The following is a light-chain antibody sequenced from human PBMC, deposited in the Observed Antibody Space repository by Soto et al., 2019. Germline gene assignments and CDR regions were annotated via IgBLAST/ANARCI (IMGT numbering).Light chain of an antibody. CDR2: DVS. CDR1: SSDVGGYNY. Sequence: QSVLTQPASVSGSPGQSITISCTGTSSDVGGYNYVSWYQQHPGKAPKLMMYDVSNRPSGVSNRFSGSKSGNTASLTISGLQAEDEADYYRSSYTSSSTPVVFGGGTKLTVL. CDR3: SSYTSSSTPVV. J-gene: IGLJ2*01. V-gene: IGLV2-14*01.